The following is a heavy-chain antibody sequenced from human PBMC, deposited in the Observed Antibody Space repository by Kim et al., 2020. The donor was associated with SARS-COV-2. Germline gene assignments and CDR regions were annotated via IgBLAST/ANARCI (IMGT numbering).Heavy chain of an antibody. CDR3: ARDGYDFWSGFSTRYYYYYYMDV. CDR1: GFTFSSYA. V-gene: IGHV3-30-3*01. D-gene: IGHD3-3*01. CDR2: ISYDGSNK. J-gene: IGHJ6*03. Sequence: GGSLRLSCAASGFTFSSYAMHWVRQAPGKGLEWVAVISYDGSNKYYADSVKGRFTISRDNSKNTLYLQMNSLRAEDTAVYYCARDGYDFWSGFSTRYYYYYYMDVWGEGTTVTVSS.